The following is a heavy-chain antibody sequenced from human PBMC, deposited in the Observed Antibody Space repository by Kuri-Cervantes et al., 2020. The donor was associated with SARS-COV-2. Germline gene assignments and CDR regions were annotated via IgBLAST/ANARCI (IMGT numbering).Heavy chain of an antibody. D-gene: IGHD6-19*01. CDR1: GGSISSYY. J-gene: IGHJ4*02. CDR3: ARVPGIAVAVDFDY. V-gene: IGHV4-59*08. CDR2: IYYSGST. Sequence: GSLRLSCTVSGGSISSYYWSWIRQPPGKGLEWIGYIYYSGSTNYNPSLKSRVTISVDTSKNQFSLKLSSVTAADTAVYYCARVPGIAVAVDFDYWGQGTLVTVSS.